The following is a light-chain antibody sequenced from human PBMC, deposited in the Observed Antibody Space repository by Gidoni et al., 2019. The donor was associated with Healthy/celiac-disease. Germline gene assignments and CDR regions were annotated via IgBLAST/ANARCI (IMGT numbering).Light chain of an antibody. V-gene: IGKV1-39*01. CDR3: QQSYSTQHT. CDR1: QSISSY. Sequence: DIQMTQSPSSLSASVGDRVTITCRASQSISSYLNWYQQKPGKAPKLLIYAASSWQSGVPSRFSGIGSGTDFTLTITSLQPEDFAIYYCQQSYSTQHTFGQGTKLEIK. CDR2: AAS. J-gene: IGKJ2*01.